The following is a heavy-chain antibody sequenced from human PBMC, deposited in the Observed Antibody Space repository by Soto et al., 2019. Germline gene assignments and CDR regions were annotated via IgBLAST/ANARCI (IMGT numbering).Heavy chain of an antibody. J-gene: IGHJ5*02. V-gene: IGHV4-30-2*01. CDR2: IYHSGST. CDR1: GGSISSGGYS. CDR3: ARGGGYCSSTSCYFWFDP. D-gene: IGHD2-2*01. Sequence: TLSLTCAVSGGSISSGGYSWGWIRQPPGKGLEWIGYIYHSGSTYYNPSLKSRVTISVDRSKNQFSLKLSSVTAADTAVYYCARGGGYCSSTSCYFWFDPWGQGTMVTV.